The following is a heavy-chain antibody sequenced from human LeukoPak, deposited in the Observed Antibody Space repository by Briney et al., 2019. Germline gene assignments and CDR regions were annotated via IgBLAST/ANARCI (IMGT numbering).Heavy chain of an antibody. J-gene: IGHJ4*02. D-gene: IGHD6-19*01. V-gene: IGHV4-39*07. CDR3: ARGSGYSSGWYYFDY. CDR2: IYYSGST. CDR1: GGSISSSSYY. Sequence: SETLSLTCTVSGGSISSSSYYWGWIRQPPGKGLEWIGSIYYSGSTYYNPSLKSRVTISVDTSKNQFSLKLSSVTAADTAVYYCARGSGYSSGWYYFDYWGQGTLVTVSS.